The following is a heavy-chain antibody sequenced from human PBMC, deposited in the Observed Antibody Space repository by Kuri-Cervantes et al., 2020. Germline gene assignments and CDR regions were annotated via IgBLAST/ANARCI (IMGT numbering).Heavy chain of an antibody. J-gene: IGHJ4*02. CDR1: GGSISSYY. CDR2: IYTSGST. D-gene: IGHD2-2*01. Sequence: SETLSLTCTVSGGSISSYYWSWIRQPAGKGLGWIGRIYTSGSTNYNPSLKSRVTMSVDTSKNQFSLKLSSVTAADTAVYYCARGRDIVVVPAYGLIFDYWGQGTLVTVSS. V-gene: IGHV4-4*07. CDR3: ARGRDIVVVPAYGLIFDY.